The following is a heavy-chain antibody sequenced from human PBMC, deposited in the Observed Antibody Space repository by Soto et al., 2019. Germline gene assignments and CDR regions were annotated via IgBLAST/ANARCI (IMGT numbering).Heavy chain of an antibody. CDR3: ARAAPGAAETGTVFDW. CDR2: VQFTGTT. V-gene: IGHV4-59*01. J-gene: IGHJ4*02. Sequence: SETLSLTCTVSGGSISDYFWSWIRQPPGKGLEWIGYVQFTGTTSYNPSLKSRATLSADASERQFSLRLTSVTAADTAVYYCARAAPGAAETGTVFDWWGKGMLVT. CDR1: GGSISDYF. D-gene: IGHD6-19*01.